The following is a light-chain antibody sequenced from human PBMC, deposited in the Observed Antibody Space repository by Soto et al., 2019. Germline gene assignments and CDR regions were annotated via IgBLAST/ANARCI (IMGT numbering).Light chain of an antibody. CDR2: AAS. CDR1: QTISNT. CDR3: QYYNNWPAT. Sequence: VLTQSPATLSVSPGDKVSLSCRANQTISNTLAWYQQKPGQAPRLLIYAASTRATGVSARFSGSGSGPEFTLTISSLQSEDFTIYYCQYYNNWPATFGGGTKVDIK. V-gene: IGKV3-15*01. J-gene: IGKJ4*01.